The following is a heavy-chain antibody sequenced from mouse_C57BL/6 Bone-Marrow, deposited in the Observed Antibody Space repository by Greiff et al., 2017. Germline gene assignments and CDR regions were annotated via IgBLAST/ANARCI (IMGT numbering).Heavy chain of an antibody. J-gene: IGHJ2*01. CDR3: ARFDYDY. CDR2: IHPNNGST. CDR1: GYTFTSYW. D-gene: IGHD2-4*01. V-gene: IGHV1-64*01. Sequence: QVQLQQPGAELVKPGASVKLSCKASGYTFTSYWMHWVKQRPGHGLEWIGMIHPNNGSTNSNEKFTSKATLTVDKSSSTAYMQHSSLTSDDSAVYYCARFDYDYWGQGTTLTVSS.